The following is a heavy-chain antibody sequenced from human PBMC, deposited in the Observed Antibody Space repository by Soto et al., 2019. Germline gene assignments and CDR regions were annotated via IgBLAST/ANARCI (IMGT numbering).Heavy chain of an antibody. V-gene: IGHV3-33*01. CDR1: GFTFNSYG. D-gene: IGHD6-13*01. J-gene: IGHJ4*02. Sequence: HAQLVESGGGVVQPGRSLRLSCAASGFTFNSYGMHWVRQAPGKGLEWVAVIWYDGSKKYYADSVKGRFTISRDNSKNTLHLQMNSLRGEDTAVYFCASAAGNGFYFDYWGQGTLVTVSS. CDR2: IWYDGSKK. CDR3: ASAAGNGFYFDY.